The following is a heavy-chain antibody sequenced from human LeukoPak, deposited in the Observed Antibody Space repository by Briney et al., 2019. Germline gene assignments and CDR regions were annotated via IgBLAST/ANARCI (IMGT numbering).Heavy chain of an antibody. Sequence: SETLSLTCTDSGGSISSYYGSWIRQPPGKGLEWIGYIYYSGSTNYNPSLKSRVTISVDSSKNQFSLKLSSVTAADTAVYYCAAGVYSIYFDYWGQGTLVTVSS. CDR3: AAGVYSIYFDY. CDR1: GGSISSYY. CDR2: IYYSGST. J-gene: IGHJ4*02. D-gene: IGHD4-11*01. V-gene: IGHV4-59*01.